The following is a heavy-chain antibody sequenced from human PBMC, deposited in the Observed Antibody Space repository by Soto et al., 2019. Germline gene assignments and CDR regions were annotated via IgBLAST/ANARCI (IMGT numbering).Heavy chain of an antibody. CDR1: GFTFSSYA. J-gene: IGHJ6*04. CDR2: ISGSGGST. CDR3: AARADRGLVPADMDYYYYCGMDF. V-gene: IGHV3-23*01. Sequence: PGGSLRLSCAASGFTFSSYAMSWVRQAPGKGLEWVSAISGSGGSTYYADSVKGRFTISRDNSKNTLYLQMNSLRAEDTAVYYCAARADRGLVPADMDYYYYCGMDFWGKGTTVTVSS. D-gene: IGHD2-2*01.